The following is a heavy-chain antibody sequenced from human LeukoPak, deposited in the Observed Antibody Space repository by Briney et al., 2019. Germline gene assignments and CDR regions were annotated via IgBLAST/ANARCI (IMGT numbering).Heavy chain of an antibody. CDR2: ISAYNGNT. CDR3: ARVIGGSYDNEFDI. CDR1: GYTFTSYG. V-gene: IGHV1-18*01. Sequence: ASVKVSCKASGYTFTSYGISWVRQAPGQGLEWMGRISAYNGNTNYAQKLQGRVTMTTDTSKSTVYMELRSLRSDDTAVYYCARVIGGSYDNEFDIWGQGTMVTVSS. J-gene: IGHJ3*02. D-gene: IGHD1-26*01.